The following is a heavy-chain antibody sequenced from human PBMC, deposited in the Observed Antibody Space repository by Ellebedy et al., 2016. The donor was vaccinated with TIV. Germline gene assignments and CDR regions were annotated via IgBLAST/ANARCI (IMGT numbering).Heavy chain of an antibody. J-gene: IGHJ5*02. V-gene: IGHV1-3*01. CDR1: GYTFTSYA. Sequence: ASVKVSCXASGYTFTSYAMHWVRPAPGQRLEWMGWINAGNGNTKYSQKFQGRVTITRDTSASTAYMELSSLRSEDTAVYYCAREVVVITTGWFDPWGQGTLVTVSS. D-gene: IGHD3-22*01. CDR3: AREVVVITTGWFDP. CDR2: INAGNGNT.